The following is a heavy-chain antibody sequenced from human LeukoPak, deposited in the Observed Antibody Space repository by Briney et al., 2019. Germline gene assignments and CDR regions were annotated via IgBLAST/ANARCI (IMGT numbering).Heavy chain of an antibody. V-gene: IGHV3-23*01. CDR1: GFTFSSYA. D-gene: IGHD3-9*01. CDR2: ISGSGGST. Sequence: GGSLRVSCAASGFTFSSYAMSWVRQAPGKGLEWVSAISGSGGSTYYADSVKGRFTISRDNSKNTLYLQMNSLRAEDTAVYYCAKGLTYYYYNMDVWGQGTTVTVSS. J-gene: IGHJ6*02. CDR3: AKGLTYYYYNMDV.